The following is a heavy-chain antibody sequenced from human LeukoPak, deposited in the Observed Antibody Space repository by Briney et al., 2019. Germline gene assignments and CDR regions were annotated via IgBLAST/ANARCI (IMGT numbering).Heavy chain of an antibody. V-gene: IGHV3-64*01. CDR1: GFTFSSYT. Sequence: GWSLRLSCAASGFTFSSYTMHWVRQAPGKGLEYVSAISSNGGSTYYANSVKGRFTISRDNSMNTLYLQMGSLRAEDMAVYYCARWRHSSGYYYDDWGQGTLVTVSS. J-gene: IGHJ4*02. CDR2: ISSNGGST. D-gene: IGHD3-22*01. CDR3: ARWRHSSGYYYDD.